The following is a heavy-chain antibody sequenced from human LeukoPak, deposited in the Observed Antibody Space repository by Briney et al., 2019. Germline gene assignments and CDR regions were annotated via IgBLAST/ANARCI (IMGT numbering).Heavy chain of an antibody. CDR2: IKSKGDGETT. J-gene: IGHJ4*02. V-gene: IGHV3-15*01. CDR3: ATDLGLTMIRGVIVH. Sequence: GGSLRLSCAASGFTFTNAWMTWVRQTPGKGLEWVGRIKSKGDGETTDYAAPMKGRFTMSRDDSKATLYLQMNSLKAEDTAVYYCATDLGLTMIRGVIVHWGQGALVTVSS. CDR1: GFTFTNAW. D-gene: IGHD3-10*01.